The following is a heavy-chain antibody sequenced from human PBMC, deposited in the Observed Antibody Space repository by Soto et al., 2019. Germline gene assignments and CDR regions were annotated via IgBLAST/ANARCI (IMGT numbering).Heavy chain of an antibody. D-gene: IGHD1-7*01. Sequence: EVQLVESGGGLVQPGGSLRLSCAASGFTVSDNYMSWVRQAPGKGLEWVAVIYSGGSTFYADSVKGRFTVSRDISKNTVYLQMNSLRGEETAVYYCAKGSWRGTSNPWGQGTLVIVSS. V-gene: IGHV3-66*01. J-gene: IGHJ5*02. CDR2: IYSGGST. CDR1: GFTVSDNY. CDR3: AKGSWRGTSNP.